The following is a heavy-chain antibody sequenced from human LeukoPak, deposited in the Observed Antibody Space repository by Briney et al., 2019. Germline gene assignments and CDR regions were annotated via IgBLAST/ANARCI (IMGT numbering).Heavy chain of an antibody. CDR1: GYTFTGYY. CDR2: INPNSGGT. Sequence: ASVKVSCKASGYTFTGYYMHWVRQAPGQGLEWMGWINPNSGGTNYAQKFQGRVIMTRDTSISTAYMELSRLRSDDTAVYYCARDRAHDPFSENGMDVWGQGTTVAVSS. D-gene: IGHD1-1*01. J-gene: IGHJ6*02. CDR3: ARDRAHDPFSENGMDV. V-gene: IGHV1-2*02.